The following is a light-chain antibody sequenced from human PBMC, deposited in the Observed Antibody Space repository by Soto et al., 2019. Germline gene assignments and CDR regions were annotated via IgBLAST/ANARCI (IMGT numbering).Light chain of an antibody. V-gene: IGLV4-69*01. J-gene: IGLJ2*01. Sequence: QLVLTQSPSASASLGASVKLTCTLSSGHSSYAIAWHQQQPEKGPRYLMKLNSDGSHSKGDGIPDRFSGSSSGAERYLTISSLQSEDEADYYCQTWGTGTIGVFGGGTKLTVL. CDR1: SGHSSYA. CDR2: LNSDGSH. CDR3: QTWGTGTIGV.